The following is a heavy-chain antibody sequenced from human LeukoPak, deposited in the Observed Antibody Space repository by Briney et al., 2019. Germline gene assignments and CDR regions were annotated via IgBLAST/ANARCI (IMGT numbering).Heavy chain of an antibody. Sequence: SETLSLTCAVYGGSFSGYYWSWIRQPPGKGLEWIGEINHSGSTNYNPSLKSRVTISVDTSKNQFSLKLSSVTAADTAVYYCARDSSADAFDIWGQGTVVTVSS. CDR3: ARDSSADAFDI. CDR2: INHSGST. V-gene: IGHV4-34*01. CDR1: GGSFSGYY. D-gene: IGHD2-15*01. J-gene: IGHJ3*02.